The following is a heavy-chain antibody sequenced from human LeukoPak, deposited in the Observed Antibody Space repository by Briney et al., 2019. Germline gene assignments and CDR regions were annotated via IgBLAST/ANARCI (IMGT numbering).Heavy chain of an antibody. CDR3: ARSRSGYSYDHAAFDI. Sequence: PSETLFLTCTVSGGSISSYYWSWIRQPPGKGLEWIAYIDYSGSTTYNPSLKSRVTISVDTSRNQFSLKLSSVTAADTAVYYCARSRSGYSYDHAAFDIWGQGTMVTVSS. J-gene: IGHJ3*02. D-gene: IGHD5-18*01. CDR1: GGSISSYY. V-gene: IGHV4-59*01. CDR2: IDYSGST.